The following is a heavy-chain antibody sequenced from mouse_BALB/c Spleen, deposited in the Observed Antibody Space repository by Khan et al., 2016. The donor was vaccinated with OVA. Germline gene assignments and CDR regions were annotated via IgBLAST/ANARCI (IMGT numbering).Heavy chain of an antibody. D-gene: IGHD1-3*01. CDR3: ARGSGNSRFAY. Sequence: QVQLQQSGAELVRPGVSVKLSCKGSGYTFTDFAMHWVKQSHAKSLEWIGVISTYYGDATYNQKFKGKATMNVDKSSSTAYMELARLTSDDSAIYYCARGSGNSRFAYWGQGTLGTVSA. J-gene: IGHJ3*01. V-gene: IGHV1S137*01. CDR2: ISTYYGDA. CDR1: GYTFTDFA.